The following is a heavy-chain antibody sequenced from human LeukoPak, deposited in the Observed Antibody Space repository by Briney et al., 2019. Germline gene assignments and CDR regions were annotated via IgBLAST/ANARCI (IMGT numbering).Heavy chain of an antibody. Sequence: GGSQRLSCAASGFTFSSYSMNWVRQAPGKGLEWVSSISSSSYYIYYADSVKGRFIISRDNAKNSLYLQMNSLRAEDTAVYYCAELGITMIGGVWGKGTTVTISS. J-gene: IGHJ6*04. V-gene: IGHV3-21*01. CDR3: AELGITMIGGV. CDR2: ISSSSYYI. CDR1: GFTFSSYS. D-gene: IGHD3-10*02.